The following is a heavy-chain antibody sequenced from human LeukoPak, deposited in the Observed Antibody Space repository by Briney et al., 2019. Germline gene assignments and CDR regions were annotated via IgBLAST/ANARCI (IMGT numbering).Heavy chain of an antibody. Sequence: SQTLSLTCTVSGGSVSSGGYYWSWIRQHPGKGLEWIGYIYYSGSTYYNPSLKSRVTMSVDTSKNQFSLKLSSVTAADTAVYYCARRKGCSGGSCYGDTSDYWGQGTLVTVSS. CDR3: ARRKGCSGGSCYGDTSDY. CDR2: IYYSGST. D-gene: IGHD2-15*01. CDR1: GGSVSSGGYY. V-gene: IGHV4-31*03. J-gene: IGHJ4*02.